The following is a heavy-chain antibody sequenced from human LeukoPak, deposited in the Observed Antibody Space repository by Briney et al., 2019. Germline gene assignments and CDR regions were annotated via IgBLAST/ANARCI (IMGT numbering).Heavy chain of an antibody. V-gene: IGHV3-53*01. CDR1: GFTVSSNY. J-gene: IGHJ4*02. CDR3: ARDCCASGSHDY. CDR2: IYSGGST. Sequence: PGGSLRLSCAASGFTVSSNYMSWVRQAPGKGLEWVSVIYSGGSTYYADSVKGRFTISRDNSKNTVYPQMNSLRVEDTAVYYCARDCCASGSHDYWGQGALVTVSS. D-gene: IGHD3-10*01.